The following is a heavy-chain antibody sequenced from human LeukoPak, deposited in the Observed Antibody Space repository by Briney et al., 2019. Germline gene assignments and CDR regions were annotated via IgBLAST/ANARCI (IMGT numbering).Heavy chain of an antibody. V-gene: IGHV3-30*04. CDR1: GFTFSSYA. D-gene: IGHD6-13*01. J-gene: IGHJ4*02. CDR2: ISYDGSNK. CDR3: ARIYGGRAAAAQGPLGYFDY. Sequence: GGSLRLSCAASGFTFSSYAMHWVRQAPGKGLEWVAVISYDGSNKYYADSVKGRFTISRDNSKNTLYLQMNSLRAEDTAVYYCARIYGGRAAAAQGPLGYFDYWGQGTLVTVSS.